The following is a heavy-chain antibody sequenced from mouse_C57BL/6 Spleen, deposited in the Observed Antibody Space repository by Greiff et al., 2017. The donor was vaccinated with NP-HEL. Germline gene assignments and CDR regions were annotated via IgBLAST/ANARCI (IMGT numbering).Heavy chain of an antibody. V-gene: IGHV1-55*01. D-gene: IGHD2-3*01. Sequence: QVQLKESGAELVKPGASVKMSCKASGYTFTSYWITWVKQRPGQGLEWIGDIYPGSGSTNYNEKFKSKATLTVDTSSSTAYMQLSSLTSEDSAVYYCARGWLLHGYYAMDYWGQGTSVTVSS. CDR2: IYPGSGST. J-gene: IGHJ4*01. CDR1: GYTFTSYW. CDR3: ARGWLLHGYYAMDY.